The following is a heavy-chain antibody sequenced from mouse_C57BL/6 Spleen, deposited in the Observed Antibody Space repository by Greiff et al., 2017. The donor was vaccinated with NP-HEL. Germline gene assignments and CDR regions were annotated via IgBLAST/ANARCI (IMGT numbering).Heavy chain of an antibody. D-gene: IGHD2-1*01. V-gene: IGHV1-22*01. CDR2: INPNNGGT. CDR1: GYTFTDYN. CDR3: ARRRRYYGNYDGYAMVY. J-gene: IGHJ4*01. Sequence: EVQLQQSGPELVKPGASVKMSCKASGYTFTDYNMHWVKQSHGKSLEWIGYINPNNGGTSYNQKFKGKATLTVNKSSSTAYMELRSLTSEYSAVYYCARRRRYYGNYDGYAMVYWGQGTSVTVSS.